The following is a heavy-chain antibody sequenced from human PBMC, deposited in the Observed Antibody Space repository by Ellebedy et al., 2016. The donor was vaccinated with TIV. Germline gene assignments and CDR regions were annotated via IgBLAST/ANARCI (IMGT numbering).Heavy chain of an antibody. CDR2: ITNSGDRT. CDR3: ATVSGKYYFDH. D-gene: IGHD2-8*01. V-gene: IGHV3-23*01. CDR1: GFTFSRNA. J-gene: IGHJ4*02. Sequence: GGSLRLSXATSGFTFSRNAMTWVRQAPGKGLEWVSSITNSGDRTNYADSVKGRFTTSRDNFKSTLFLQLNTLTAEDTAVYYCATVSGKYYFDHWGQGTLVTVSS.